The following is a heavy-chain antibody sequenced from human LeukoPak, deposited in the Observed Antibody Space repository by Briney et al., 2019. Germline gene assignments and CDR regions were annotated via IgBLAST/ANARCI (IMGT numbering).Heavy chain of an antibody. V-gene: IGHV1-69*13. Sequence: SVKVTCKASGGTFSSYAISWVRQAPGQGLEWMGGIIPIFGTANHAQKFQGRVTITADESTSTAYMELSSLRSEDTAVYYCARDTRSNPTYYFDYWGQGTLVTVSS. D-gene: IGHD1-26*01. CDR3: ARDTRSNPTYYFDY. J-gene: IGHJ4*02. CDR1: GGTFSSYA. CDR2: IIPIFGTA.